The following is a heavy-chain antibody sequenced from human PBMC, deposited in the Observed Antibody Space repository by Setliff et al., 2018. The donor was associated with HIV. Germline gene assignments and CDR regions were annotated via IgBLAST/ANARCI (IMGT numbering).Heavy chain of an antibody. CDR1: GGSISSYY. J-gene: IGHJ6*03. CDR3: ARGDGTTYYYYYYMDV. V-gene: IGHV4-59*01. CDR2: IYYSGST. Sequence: SETLSLTCTVSGGSISSYYWSWIRQPPGKGLEWIGYIYYSGSTNYNPSLKSRVTISVDTSKNQFSLKLSSVTAADTAVYYCARGDGTTYYYYYYMDVWGKGTTVTVS. D-gene: IGHD1-7*01.